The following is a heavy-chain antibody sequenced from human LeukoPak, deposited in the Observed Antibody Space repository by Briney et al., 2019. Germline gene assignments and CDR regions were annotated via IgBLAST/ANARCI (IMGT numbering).Heavy chain of an antibody. CDR1: GFTFSSYA. J-gene: IGHJ4*02. CDR2: ISGSGGSI. CDR3: AKDYYYDSSGPLDY. Sequence: GGSLRLSCAASGFTFSSYAMSWVRQAPGKGLEWVSAISGSGGSIYYADSVKGRFTISRDNSKNTLYLRMNSLRAEDTAVYYCAKDYYYDSSGPLDYWGQGTLVTVSS. V-gene: IGHV3-23*01. D-gene: IGHD3-22*01.